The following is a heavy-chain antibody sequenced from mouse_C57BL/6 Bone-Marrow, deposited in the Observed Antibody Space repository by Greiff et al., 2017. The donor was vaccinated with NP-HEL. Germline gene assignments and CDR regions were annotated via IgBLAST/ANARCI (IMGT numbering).Heavy chain of an antibody. CDR1: GYSITSDY. V-gene: IGHV3-8*01. CDR2: ISYSGST. D-gene: IGHD1-1*01. CDR3: ASVTTVVGGDYAIDY. J-gene: IGHJ4*01. Sequence: VQLQQSGPGLAKPSQTLSLTCSVTGYSITSDYWNWIRKFPGNKLEYMGYISYSGSTYYNPSLKSRISITRDTSKNQYYLQLNSVTTDDTATYYCASVTTVVGGDYAIDYWGQGTSVTVSS.